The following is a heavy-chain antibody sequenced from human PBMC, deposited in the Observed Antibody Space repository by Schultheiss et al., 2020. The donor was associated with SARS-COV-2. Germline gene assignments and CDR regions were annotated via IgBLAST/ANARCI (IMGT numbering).Heavy chain of an antibody. J-gene: IGHJ6*02. Sequence: SETLSLTCTVSGGSISSSSYYWGWIRQPPGKGLEWIGYIYYSGSTNYNPSLKSRVTISVDTSKNQFSLKLSSVTAADTAVYYCARDVLLWFGELRKNHYGMDVWGQGTTVTVSS. D-gene: IGHD3-10*01. CDR1: GGSISSSSYY. V-gene: IGHV4-61*05. CDR3: ARDVLLWFGELRKNHYGMDV. CDR2: IYYSGST.